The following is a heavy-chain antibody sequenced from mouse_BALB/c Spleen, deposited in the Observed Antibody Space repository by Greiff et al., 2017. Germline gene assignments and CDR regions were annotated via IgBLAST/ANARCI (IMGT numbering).Heavy chain of an antibody. CDR3: ARTYYDYDRFAY. J-gene: IGHJ3*01. CDR2: ILPGSGST. V-gene: IGHV1-9*01. CDR1: GYTFSSYW. D-gene: IGHD2-4*01. Sequence: VQLQQSGAELMKPGASVKISCKATGYTFSSYWIEWVKQRPGHGLEWIGEILPGSGSTNYNEKFKGKATFTADTSSNTAYMQLSSLTSEDSAVYYCARTYYDYDRFAYWGQGTLVTVSA.